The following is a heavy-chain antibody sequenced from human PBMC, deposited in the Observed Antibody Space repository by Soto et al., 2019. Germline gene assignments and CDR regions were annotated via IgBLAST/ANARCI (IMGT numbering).Heavy chain of an antibody. CDR3: ARDLGYYDSSSFDY. D-gene: IGHD3-22*01. V-gene: IGHV1-2*02. J-gene: IGHJ4*02. Sequence: ASVKVSCKASGYTFTGYYMHWVRQAPGQGLEWMGWINPNSGGTNYAQKFQGRVTMTRDTSISTAYMELSRLRSDDTAVYYCARDLGYYDSSSFDYWGQGTLVTFSS. CDR1: GYTFTGYY. CDR2: INPNSGGT.